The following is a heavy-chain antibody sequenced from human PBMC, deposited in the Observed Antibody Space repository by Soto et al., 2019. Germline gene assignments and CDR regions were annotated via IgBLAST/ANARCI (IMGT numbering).Heavy chain of an antibody. D-gene: IGHD3-10*01. V-gene: IGHV3-9*01. CDR2: ISWNSGSI. CDR1: GFTFDDYA. Sequence: EVQLVESGGGLVQPGRSLRLSCAASGFTFDDYAMHWVRQAPGKGLEWVSGISWNSGSIGYADSVKGRFTISRDNAKNSLYLQMNSLRAEDTALYYCAKDISRWFGELFFDDAFDIWGQGTMVTVSS. J-gene: IGHJ3*02. CDR3: AKDISRWFGELFFDDAFDI.